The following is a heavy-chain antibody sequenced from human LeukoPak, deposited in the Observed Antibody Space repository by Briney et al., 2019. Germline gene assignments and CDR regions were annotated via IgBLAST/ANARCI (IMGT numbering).Heavy chain of an antibody. CDR2: IKSKTDGGTT. CDR3: TTDPIVVVPAAVNPFDY. Sequence: GGSLRLSCAASGFTFSNAWMSWVRQAPGRGLEWVGRIKSKTDGGTTDYAAPVKGRFTISRDDSKNTLYLQMNSLKTEDTAVYYCTTDPIVVVPAAVNPFDYWGQGTLVAVSS. CDR1: GFTFSNAW. V-gene: IGHV3-15*01. J-gene: IGHJ4*02. D-gene: IGHD2-2*01.